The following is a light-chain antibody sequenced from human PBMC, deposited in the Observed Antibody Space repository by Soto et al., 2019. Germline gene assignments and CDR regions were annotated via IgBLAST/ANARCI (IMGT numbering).Light chain of an antibody. CDR2: GVS. Sequence: ESVLTQSPGTLSLSPGERATLSCRATQSVTSSYFAWYQQKPGQSRRLLIYGVSNRATDIPGRFSGSGSGADFHLTIRRLEPEYFVVYYCQQYSSLPHTFGQGTKLEVK. V-gene: IGKV3-20*01. J-gene: IGKJ2*01. CDR3: QQYSSLPHT. CDR1: QSVTSSY.